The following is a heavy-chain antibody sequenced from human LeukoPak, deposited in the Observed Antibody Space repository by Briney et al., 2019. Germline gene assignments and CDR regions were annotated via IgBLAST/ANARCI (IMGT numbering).Heavy chain of an antibody. CDR2: ISGSGGST. D-gene: IGHD2-8*02. CDR3: AKRYCSGGSCCPDY. Sequence: GGSLRLSCAASGFIFSRYAMTWVRQAPGKGLEWVSSISGSGGSTYHADSVKGRFTISRDNSKNTLYLQMNSLRAEDTAVYYCAKRYCSGGSCCPDYWGQGTLVTVSS. V-gene: IGHV3-23*01. CDR1: GFIFSRYA. J-gene: IGHJ4*02.